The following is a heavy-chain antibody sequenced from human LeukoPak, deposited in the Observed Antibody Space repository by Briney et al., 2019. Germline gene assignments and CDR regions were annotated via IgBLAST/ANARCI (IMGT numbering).Heavy chain of an antibody. J-gene: IGHJ4*02. CDR3: ARARRDCSGGTCFSYYFDN. Sequence: PGGSLRLSCAASGFTFSSYTMHWVRQAPGKGLEYVSAISSNGGSTYYANSVKGRFTISRDNSKNTLYLQMGSLRAEDMAVYYCARARRDCSGGTCFSYYFDNWGQGTLVTVSP. CDR2: ISSNGGST. CDR1: GFTFSSYT. D-gene: IGHD2-15*01. V-gene: IGHV3-64*01.